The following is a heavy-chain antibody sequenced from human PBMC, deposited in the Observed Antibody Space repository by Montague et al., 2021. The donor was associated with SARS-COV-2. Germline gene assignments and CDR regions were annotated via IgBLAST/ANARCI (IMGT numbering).Heavy chain of an antibody. J-gene: IGHJ2*01. V-gene: IGHV4-59*01. Sequence: SETLSLTCAVYRGSFHIFSWGWIRQPPGKGLEWIGYIYHSGNTKYNPSLKSRVSISVDTSKNQFSLRLSSVTAADTAVYYCAREYRIELWQTNWYFGLWGRGTLVTVSS. CDR3: AREYRIELWQTNWYFGL. CDR2: IYHSGNT. D-gene: IGHD3-16*01. CDR1: RGSFHIFS.